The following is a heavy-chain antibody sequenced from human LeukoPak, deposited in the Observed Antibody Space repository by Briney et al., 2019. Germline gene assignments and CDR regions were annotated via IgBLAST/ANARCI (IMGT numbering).Heavy chain of an antibody. CDR1: GFTFNRDW. CDR3: ARDIVPAGLFFDY. V-gene: IGHV3-7*03. Sequence: PGGSLRLSCAASGFTFNRDWTAWVRQAPGKGLEWVANIKEDGSEKNYVDSVKGRFTISRDNAKNSLYLQMNSLRAEDTAVYYGARDIVPAGLFFDYWGQGTPVTVSS. J-gene: IGHJ4*02. D-gene: IGHD2-2*01. CDR2: IKEDGSEK.